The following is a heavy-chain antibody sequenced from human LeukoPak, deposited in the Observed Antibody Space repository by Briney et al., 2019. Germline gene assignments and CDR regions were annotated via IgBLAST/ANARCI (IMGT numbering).Heavy chain of an antibody. Sequence: SETLSLTCTVSGGSISSSSYYWGWIRQPPGKGLEWIGSIYYSGSTYYNPSLKSRVTISVDTSKNQFSLKLSSVTAADTAVYYCAGRGYSYGYYYYGMDVWGQGTTVTVSS. CDR2: IYYSGST. CDR3: AGRGYSYGYYYYGMDV. J-gene: IGHJ6*02. CDR1: GGSISSSSYY. V-gene: IGHV4-39*07. D-gene: IGHD5-18*01.